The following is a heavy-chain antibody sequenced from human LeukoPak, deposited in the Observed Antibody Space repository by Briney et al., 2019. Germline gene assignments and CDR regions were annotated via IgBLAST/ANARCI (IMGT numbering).Heavy chain of an antibody. CDR2: IDNNGRNT. CDR3: ARGGEGGTFDY. V-gene: IGHV3-74*01. Sequence: PGGSLRLSCAASGFTFSSYWMHWVRQAPGKGLIWVSRIDNNGRNTNYADSVKGRFTISRDNAKNTLYLQMNSLRAEGTAVYYCARGGEGGTFDYWGQGTLVTVSS. D-gene: IGHD3-16*01. J-gene: IGHJ4*02. CDR1: GFTFSSYW.